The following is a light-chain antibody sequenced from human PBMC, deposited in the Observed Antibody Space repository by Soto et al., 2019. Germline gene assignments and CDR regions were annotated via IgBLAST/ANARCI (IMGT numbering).Light chain of an antibody. CDR2: DVN. CDR1: SSDIGGYNF. J-gene: IGLJ1*01. V-gene: IGLV2-14*03. Sequence: QSALTQPASVSGSPGQSITISCTGTSSDIGGYNFVSWYQHRPGKAPEVMIYDVNHRPLGISDRFSSSKSGNTASLTISGLQAEDEADYYCSSYTGSSTPYVFGTGTKLTVL. CDR3: SSYTGSSTPYV.